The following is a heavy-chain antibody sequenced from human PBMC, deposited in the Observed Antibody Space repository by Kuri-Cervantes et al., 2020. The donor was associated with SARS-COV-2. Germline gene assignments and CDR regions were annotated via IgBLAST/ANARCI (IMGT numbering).Heavy chain of an antibody. CDR2: IYYSGST. Sequence: ESLKISCTVSGGSVSSGSYYWSWIRQPPGKGLEWIGYIYYSGSTYYNLSLKSRVTISVDTSKNQFSLKLSSVTAADTAVYYCARHMEENERATNWFDPWGQGTLVTVSS. CDR3: ARHMEENERATNWFDP. J-gene: IGHJ5*02. V-gene: IGHV4-61*01. CDR1: GGSVSSGSYY. D-gene: IGHD2-21*01.